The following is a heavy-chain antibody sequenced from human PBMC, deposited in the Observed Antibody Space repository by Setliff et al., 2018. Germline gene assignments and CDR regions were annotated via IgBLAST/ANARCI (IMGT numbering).Heavy chain of an antibody. Sequence: SETLSLTCTVSGGSVSDSTYYWGWVRQSPGKGLEWIGEINHTGSTKCNPSLESRVTISIDTSKDQFSLSLTSVTAEDTAVYYCARMSGFQYIDVWDKGTTVTVSS. J-gene: IGHJ6*03. D-gene: IGHD3-3*01. CDR2: INHTGST. CDR1: GGSVSDSTYY. CDR3: ARMSGFQYIDV. V-gene: IGHV4-39*07.